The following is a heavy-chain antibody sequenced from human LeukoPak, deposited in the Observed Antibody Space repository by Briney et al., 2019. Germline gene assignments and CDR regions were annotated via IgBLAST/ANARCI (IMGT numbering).Heavy chain of an antibody. CDR1: GGSISSSSYS. J-gene: IGHJ4*02. CDR2: IYYSGST. Sequence: SETLSLTCTVSGGSISSSSYSWGWIRQPPGKGLEWIGSIYYSGSTYYNPSLKSRVTRSVDTSKNQFSLKLSSVTAADTAVYYCARQVGYYYDSSGYATPDYWGQGTLVTVSS. V-gene: IGHV4-39*01. D-gene: IGHD3-22*01. CDR3: ARQVGYYYDSSGYATPDY.